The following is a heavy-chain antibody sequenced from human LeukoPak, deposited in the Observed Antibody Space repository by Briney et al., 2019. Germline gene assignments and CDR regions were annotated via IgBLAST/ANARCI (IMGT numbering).Heavy chain of an antibody. CDR1: GFTFSSYS. CDR2: ISSSSSYI. D-gene: IGHD6-13*01. Sequence: GGSLRLSCAASGFTFSSYSMNWVRQAPGEGLEWVSSISSSSSYIYYADSVKGRFTISRDNAKNSLYLQMNSLRAEDTAVYYCARSFRLDAFDIWGQGTMVTVSS. CDR3: ARSFRLDAFDI. V-gene: IGHV3-21*01. J-gene: IGHJ3*02.